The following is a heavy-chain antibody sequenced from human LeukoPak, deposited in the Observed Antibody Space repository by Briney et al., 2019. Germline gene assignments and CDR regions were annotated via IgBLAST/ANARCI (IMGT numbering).Heavy chain of an antibody. D-gene: IGHD3-16*01. J-gene: IGHJ4*02. CDR2: ISVGGGST. Sequence: GGSLRLSCAASGFTFSSYAMSWVRQAPGKGLEWASDISVGGGSTHYADSVMGRFTISRDNSKNTLYLQMNSLRAEDTAVYYCAKTVITFGGAEYYFDYWGQGTLVTVSS. V-gene: IGHV3-23*01. CDR1: GFTFSSYA. CDR3: AKTVITFGGAEYYFDY.